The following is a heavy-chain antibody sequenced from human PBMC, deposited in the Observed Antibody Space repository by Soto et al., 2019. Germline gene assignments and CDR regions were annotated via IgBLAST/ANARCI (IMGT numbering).Heavy chain of an antibody. CDR1: GGTFSSYA. CDR2: IIPIFGTA. J-gene: IGHJ6*02. Sequence: QVQLVQSGAEVKKPGSSVKVSCKASGGTFSSYAISWVRQAPGQGLEWMGGIIPIFGTANYAQKFQGRVTITADTSTSTAYMELSSLRSEDTAVYYCARASGIAAAGEYYYGMDVWGQGTTVTVSS. CDR3: ARASGIAAAGEYYYGMDV. D-gene: IGHD6-13*01. V-gene: IGHV1-69*06.